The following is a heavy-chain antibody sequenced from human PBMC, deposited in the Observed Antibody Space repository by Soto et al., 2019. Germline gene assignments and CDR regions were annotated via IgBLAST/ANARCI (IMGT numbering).Heavy chain of an antibody. Sequence: EVQRLDSGGDLAQPGGSLRLSCTASGFTFSSFGMAWVRQAPGKGLEWVSAISGSGDSSYYADSVKDRFTISRDNPTNTLYLQMNNLRAEDTAVYYCAKVGIGMFSHKHHFDHWGQGTQVTVSS. CDR1: GFTFSSFG. CDR3: AKVGIGMFSHKHHFDH. D-gene: IGHD2-2*03. CDR2: ISGSGDSS. J-gene: IGHJ4*02. V-gene: IGHV3-23*01.